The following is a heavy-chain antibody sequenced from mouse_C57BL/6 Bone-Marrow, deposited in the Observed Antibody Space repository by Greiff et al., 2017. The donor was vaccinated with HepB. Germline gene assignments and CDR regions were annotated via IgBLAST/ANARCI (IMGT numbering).Heavy chain of an antibody. J-gene: IGHJ3*01. CDR3: ARSGYYDGGFAY. CDR2: IAPNSGGT. D-gene: IGHD1-1*01. CDR1: GYTFTSYW. V-gene: IGHV1-72*01. Sequence: QVQLQQPGAELVKPGASVKLSCKASGYTFTSYWMHWVKQRPGRGLEWIGRIAPNSGGTKYNEKFRSKATLTVDKPSSTAYMQLSSLTSEDSAVYYCARSGYYDGGFAYWGQGTLVTVSA.